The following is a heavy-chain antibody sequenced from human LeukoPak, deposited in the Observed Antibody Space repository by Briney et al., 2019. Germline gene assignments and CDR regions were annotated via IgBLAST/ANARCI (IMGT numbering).Heavy chain of an antibody. CDR1: GFTFDSYG. D-gene: IGHD2-2*01. V-gene: IGHV3-33*01. Sequence: GGSLRLSCAASGFTFDSYGMHWVRQAPGKGLEWVAVIWYDGSNKYYADSVKGRFTISRDNSKNTLYLQMNSLRAEDTAVYYCARTMYQPLLYFDYWGQGTLVTVSS. CDR3: ARTMYQPLLYFDY. CDR2: IWYDGSNK. J-gene: IGHJ4*02.